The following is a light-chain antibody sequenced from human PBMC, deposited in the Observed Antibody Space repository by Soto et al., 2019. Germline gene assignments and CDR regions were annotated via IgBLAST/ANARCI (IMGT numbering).Light chain of an antibody. CDR1: QTLVDSDGNTF. Sequence: DVVMTQSPLSLPVTLGQPASISCRSSQTLVDSDGNTFLNWYHQRPGQSPRRLIYKISNRDSGVPDRFSGSGSGTDFTLKISRVEAEDVGVYYCMQGTRWPWTFGQGTKV. V-gene: IGKV2-30*01. CDR2: KIS. CDR3: MQGTRWPWT. J-gene: IGKJ1*01.